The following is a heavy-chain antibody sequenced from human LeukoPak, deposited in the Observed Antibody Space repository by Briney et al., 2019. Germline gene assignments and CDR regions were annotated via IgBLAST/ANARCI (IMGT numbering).Heavy chain of an antibody. CDR3: AKDRGSPYSSAWYYFDY. CDR2: ISGSGGST. D-gene: IGHD6-19*01. CDR1: GFTFSSYA. Sequence: GGSLRLSCAASGFTFSSYAMSWVRQAPGKGLEGVSAISGSGGSTYYADSVKGRFTISRDNSKNTLYLQMNSLRAEDTAVYYCAKDRGSPYSSAWYYFDYWGQGTLVTVSS. J-gene: IGHJ4*02. V-gene: IGHV3-23*01.